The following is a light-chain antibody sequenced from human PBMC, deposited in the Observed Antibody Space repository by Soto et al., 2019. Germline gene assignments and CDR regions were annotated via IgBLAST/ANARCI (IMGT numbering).Light chain of an antibody. CDR3: QQLFNWPRFT. V-gene: IGKV3-11*01. CDR2: DAS. J-gene: IGKJ2*01. Sequence: EIVLTQSPATLSLSPGERATLSCRASQSVSSYLAWYQQKPGQAPRLLIYDASNRATGIPARFSGGGSGTDFTLTISSLESEDFAVYYCQQLFNWPRFTFGQGTKLEIK. CDR1: QSVSSY.